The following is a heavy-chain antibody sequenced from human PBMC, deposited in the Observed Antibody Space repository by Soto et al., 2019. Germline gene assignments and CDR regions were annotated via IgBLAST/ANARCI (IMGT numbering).Heavy chain of an antibody. CDR2: IYTSGST. V-gene: IGHV4-4*07. CDR1: GGSITNYY. D-gene: IGHD2-15*01. Sequence: SETLSLTCTVSGGSITNYYWAWIRQPAGKGLEWIGRIYTSGSTNYNPSLKSRVTMSVDTSKNQFSLKLSSVTAADTAVYYCARDETVLGFDYWGQGTLVTVSS. J-gene: IGHJ4*02. CDR3: ARDETVLGFDY.